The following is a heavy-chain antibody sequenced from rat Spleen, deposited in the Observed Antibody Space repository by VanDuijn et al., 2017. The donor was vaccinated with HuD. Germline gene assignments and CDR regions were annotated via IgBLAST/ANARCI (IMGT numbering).Heavy chain of an antibody. CDR2: ISYDGSTT. J-gene: IGHJ2*01. Sequence: EVQLVESGGGLVQPGRSLKLSCEASGFTFSNYDMAWVRQAPTKGLEWVATISYDGSTTYYRDSVKGRFTISRDNEKSTLYLQMDSLRSEDTATYYCAREAGIPFHYFDYWGQGVMVTVSS. CDR1: GFTFSNYD. V-gene: IGHV5-7*01. CDR3: AREAGIPFHYFDY. D-gene: IGHD1-4*01.